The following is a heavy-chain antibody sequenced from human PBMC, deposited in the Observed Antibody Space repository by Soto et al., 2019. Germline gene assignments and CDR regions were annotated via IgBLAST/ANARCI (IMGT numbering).Heavy chain of an antibody. D-gene: IGHD5-12*01. CDR3: AREGRSGYDFDAFDI. CDR2: ISSSSSYI. Sequence: PGGSLRLSCAASGFTFSSYSMNWVRQAPGKGLEWVSSISSSSSYIYYADSVKGRFTISRDNAKNSLYLQMNSLRAEDTAVYYCAREGRSGYDFDAFDIRGQGTMVTVSS. CDR1: GFTFSSYS. V-gene: IGHV3-21*01. J-gene: IGHJ3*02.